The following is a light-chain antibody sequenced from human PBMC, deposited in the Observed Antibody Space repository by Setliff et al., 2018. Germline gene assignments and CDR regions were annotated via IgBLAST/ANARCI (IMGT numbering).Light chain of an antibody. Sequence: SYALTQPPSESVAPGKTARITCGGHNIGDKSVHWYRQKPGQAPVLVVYDDSDRPSGIPGRFSGSNSGNTATLTISRVEAGDEADYYCQVWDPASDHRVFGTGTKVTV. CDR1: NIGDKS. V-gene: IGLV3-21*03. CDR3: QVWDPASDHRV. CDR2: DDS. J-gene: IGLJ1*01.